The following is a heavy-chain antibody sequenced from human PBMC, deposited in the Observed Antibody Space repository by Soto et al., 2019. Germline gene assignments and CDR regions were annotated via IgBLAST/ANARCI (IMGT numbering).Heavy chain of an antibody. D-gene: IGHD6-19*01. J-gene: IGHJ6*02. CDR3: ERAHIAVDNYYYGMDV. CDR2: ISAYNGNT. V-gene: IGHV1-18*01. CDR1: GYTFTSDG. Sequence: QVQLVQSGAEVKKPGASVKVSCKASGYTFTSDGISWVRQAPGQGLEWMGWISAYNGNTNYAQKLQGRVTMNTDTSTSTAYMELRSLRSDDKAVYYCERAHIAVDNYYYGMDVWGQGTTVTVSS.